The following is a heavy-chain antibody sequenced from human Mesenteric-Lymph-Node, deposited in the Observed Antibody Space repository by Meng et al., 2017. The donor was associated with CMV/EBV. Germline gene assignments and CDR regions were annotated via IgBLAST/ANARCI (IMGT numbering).Heavy chain of an antibody. CDR1: GYTFTSYA. V-gene: IGHV7-4-1*02. J-gene: IGHJ5*02. D-gene: IGHD3-10*01. CDR2: INTNTGNP. CDR3: ARRELLWFGELLS. Sequence: KAAGYTFTSYAMKWVRQAPGQGLEWMGWINTNTGNPTYAQGFTGRFVFSLDTSVSTAYLQISSLKAEDTAVYYCARRELLWFGELLSWGQGTLVTVSS.